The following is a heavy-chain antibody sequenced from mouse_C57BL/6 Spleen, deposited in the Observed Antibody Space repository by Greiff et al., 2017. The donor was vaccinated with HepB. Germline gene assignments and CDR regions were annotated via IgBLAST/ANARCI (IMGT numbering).Heavy chain of an antibody. D-gene: IGHD1-1*01. CDR1: GFSFNTYA. J-gene: IGHJ1*03. CDR3: VRHFPHYYGSSPYWYFDV. V-gene: IGHV10-1*01. CDR2: IRSKSNNYAT. Sequence: EVQLVESGGGLVQPKGSLKLSCAASGFSFNTYAMNWVRQAPGKGLEWVARIRSKSNNYATYYADSVKDRFTISRDDSESMLYLQMNNLKTEDTAMYYCVRHFPHYYGSSPYWYFDVWGTGTTVTVSS.